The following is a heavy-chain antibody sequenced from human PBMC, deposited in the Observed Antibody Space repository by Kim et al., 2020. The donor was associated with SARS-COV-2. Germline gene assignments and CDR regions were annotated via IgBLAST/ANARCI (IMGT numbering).Heavy chain of an antibody. CDR3: ARARAVGATIGGARGYFDY. D-gene: IGHD1-26*01. Sequence: SETLSLTCTVSGYSISSGYYWGWIRQPPGKGLEWIGSIYHSGSTYYNPSLKSRVTISVDTSKNQFSLKLSSVTAADTAVYYCARARAVGATIGGARGYFDYWGQGTLVTVSS. V-gene: IGHV4-38-2*02. CDR1: GYSISSGYY. J-gene: IGHJ4*02. CDR2: IYHSGST.